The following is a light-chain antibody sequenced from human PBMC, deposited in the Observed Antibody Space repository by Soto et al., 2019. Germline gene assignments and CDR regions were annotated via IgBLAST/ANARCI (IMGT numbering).Light chain of an antibody. CDR3: AAWDDSLNGVV. Sequence: QSVLTQPPSASGTPGQRVTISCSGSSSNIGGNTVNWYQQLPGTAPKLIIYSNNQRPSGVPDRFSGSKSGTSASLAISGLQSEDEADYYCAAWDDSLNGVVFGGGTKLTVL. J-gene: IGLJ2*01. V-gene: IGLV1-44*01. CDR2: SNN. CDR1: SSNIGGNT.